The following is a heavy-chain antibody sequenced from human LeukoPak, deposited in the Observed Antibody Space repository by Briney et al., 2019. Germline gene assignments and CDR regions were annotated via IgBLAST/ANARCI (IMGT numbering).Heavy chain of an antibody. CDR2: ISYDGSNK. CDR3: SRRGPRGFYGMDV. CDR1: GFTFSSYA. V-gene: IGHV3-30-3*01. Sequence: PGRSLRLSCAASGFTFSSYAMHWVRQAPGKGLEWVAVISYDGSNKYYADSVKGRFTISRDNSKNTLYLQMNSLRAEDTAVYYCSRRGPRGFYGMDVWDQGTTVTVSS. J-gene: IGHJ6*02.